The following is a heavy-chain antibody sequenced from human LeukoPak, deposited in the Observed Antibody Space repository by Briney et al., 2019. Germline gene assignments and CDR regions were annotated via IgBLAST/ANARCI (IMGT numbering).Heavy chain of an antibody. CDR2: IYYSGST. CDR1: GGSISSGDYY. D-gene: IGHD4-17*01. Sequence: PSETLSLTCTVSGGSISSGDYYWSWIRQPPGKGLEWIGYIYYSGSTYYNPSLKSRVTISVDTSKNQFSLKLSSVTAADTAVYYCARDDGPVGVDDWGQGTTVTVSS. J-gene: IGHJ6*02. CDR3: ARDDGPVGVDD. V-gene: IGHV4-30-4*01.